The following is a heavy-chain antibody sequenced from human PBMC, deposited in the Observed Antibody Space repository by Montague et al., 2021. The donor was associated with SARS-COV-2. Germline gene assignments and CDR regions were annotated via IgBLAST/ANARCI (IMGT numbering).Heavy chain of an antibody. J-gene: IGHJ6*02. V-gene: IGHV3-74*01. CDR2: VKGDGSRI. Sequence: SLRLSCSASGFTFSSYWMHWVRQAPGTGLVWVSRVKGDGSRISYADSVKGRFTISRDNAKNTLYLQMNSLRAEDTAVYFCARGYFPVGGSGNWGSYGMDVWGQGTTVTVSS. D-gene: IGHD3-10*01. CDR3: ARGYFPVGGSGNWGSYGMDV. CDR1: GFTFSSYW.